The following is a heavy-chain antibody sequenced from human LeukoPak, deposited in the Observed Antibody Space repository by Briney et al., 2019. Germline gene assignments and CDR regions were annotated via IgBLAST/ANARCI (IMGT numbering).Heavy chain of an antibody. D-gene: IGHD3-22*01. CDR3: ANGGSPDYYDSSGYYLPD. V-gene: IGHV3-9*01. Sequence: GGSLRLSCAASGFTFDDYAMHWVRQAPGKGLEWVSGISWNSGSIGYADSVKGRFTISRDNAKNSLYLQMNSLRAEDTALYYCANGGSPDYYDSSGYYLPDWGQGTLVTVSS. CDR2: ISWNSGSI. CDR1: GFTFDDYA. J-gene: IGHJ4*02.